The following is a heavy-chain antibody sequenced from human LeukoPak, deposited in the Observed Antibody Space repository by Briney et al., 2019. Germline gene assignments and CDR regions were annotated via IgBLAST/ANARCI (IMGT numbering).Heavy chain of an antibody. J-gene: IGHJ4*02. CDR3: VREYSRSVVAVSRPDL. V-gene: IGHV4-39*02. D-gene: IGHD2-21*01. Sequence: PSETLSLTCTVSGGSISSSSYHWGWIRQSPGKGLEWIGSMYYRGTTYENSSLKSRLTLSIDTSKNQFSLKLTSVTAADTGVYYCVREYSRSVVAVSRPDLWGQGLLVNVSS. CDR1: GGSISSSSYH. CDR2: MYYRGTT.